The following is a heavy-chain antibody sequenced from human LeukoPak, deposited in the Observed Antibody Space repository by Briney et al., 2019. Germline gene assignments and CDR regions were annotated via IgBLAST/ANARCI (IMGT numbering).Heavy chain of an antibody. Sequence: GGSLRLSCAASGFTFSSYGMHWVRQAPGKGREWVAFIRYDGSNKYYADSVKGRFTISRDNSKNTLYLKMNSLRAEDTAVYYCAKDIKPMIVVVSDFDYWGQGTLVTVSS. CDR1: GFTFSSYG. CDR3: AKDIKPMIVVVSDFDY. CDR2: IRYDGSNK. V-gene: IGHV3-30*02. D-gene: IGHD3-22*01. J-gene: IGHJ4*02.